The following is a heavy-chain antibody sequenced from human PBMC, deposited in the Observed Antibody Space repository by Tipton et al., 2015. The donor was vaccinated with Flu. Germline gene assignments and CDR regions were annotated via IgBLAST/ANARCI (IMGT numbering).Heavy chain of an antibody. J-gene: IGHJ5*02. CDR3: ARACGSGGNRWFDP. CDR1: GASMKRSNHY. CDR2: IYFSGTP. Sequence: TLSLTCSVSGASMKRSNHYRGWIRQPPGKGLEWIGSIYFSGTPYCSPSLESRVTISEDTSKNQFSLKLRSVTAADTAVYYCARACGSGGNRWFDPWGQGALVTVSS. D-gene: IGHD2-15*01. V-gene: IGHV4-39*07.